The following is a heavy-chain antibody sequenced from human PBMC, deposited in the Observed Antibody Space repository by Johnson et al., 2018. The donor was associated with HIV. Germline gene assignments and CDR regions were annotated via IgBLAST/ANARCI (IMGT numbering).Heavy chain of an antibody. CDR2: ISWNSATK. CDR3: ARNIHYFANSGPKGNAFDI. Sequence: VQLVESGGGLVQPGGSLRLSCAASGFTFSSYDIHWVRQAPGKGLEWVSGISWNSATKDYADSVKGRFTISRDNAKNSLYLQMNSLRSEDTALYYCARNIHYFANSGPKGNAFDIWGQGTMVSVSS. J-gene: IGHJ3*02. CDR1: GFTFSSYD. D-gene: IGHD3-22*01. V-gene: IGHV3-9*01.